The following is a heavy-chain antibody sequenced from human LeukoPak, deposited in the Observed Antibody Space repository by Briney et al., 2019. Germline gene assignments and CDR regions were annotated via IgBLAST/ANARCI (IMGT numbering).Heavy chain of an antibody. D-gene: IGHD6-13*01. J-gene: IGHJ5*02. Sequence: GGSLRLSCAASGFTFSRYEVDWVRQAPGKGLEWVSVIYSGGSTYYADSVKGRFTISRDNSKNTLYLQMNSLRAEDTAVYYCARARRIAAAGIWFDPWGQGTLVTVSS. CDR3: ARARRIAAAGIWFDP. V-gene: IGHV3-66*01. CDR1: GFTFSRYE. CDR2: IYSGGST.